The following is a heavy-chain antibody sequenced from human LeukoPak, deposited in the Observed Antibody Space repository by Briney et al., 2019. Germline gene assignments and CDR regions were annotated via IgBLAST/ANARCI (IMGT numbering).Heavy chain of an antibody. CDR2: INPSGGST. J-gene: IGHJ4*02. D-gene: IGHD6-19*01. CDR3: ARPTKGSGLAVAGYDY. CDR1: GYTFTSYY. Sequence: ASVKVSCKASGYTFTSYYMHWVRQAPGQGLEWMGIINPSGGSTSYAQKFQGRVTMTRDTSTSTVYMELSSLRSEDTAVYYCARPTKGSGLAVAGYDYWGQGTLVTVSS. V-gene: IGHV1-46*01.